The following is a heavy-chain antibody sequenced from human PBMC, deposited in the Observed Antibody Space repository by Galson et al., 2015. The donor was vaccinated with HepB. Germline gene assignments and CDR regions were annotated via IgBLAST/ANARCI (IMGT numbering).Heavy chain of an antibody. CDR3: ARVFWLPDDSSGYYQLFDY. D-gene: IGHD3-22*01. V-gene: IGHV1-18*04. CDR1: GYTFTSYG. CDR2: ISAYNGNT. J-gene: IGHJ4*02. Sequence: SVKVSCKASGYTFTSYGISWVRQAPGQGLEWMGWISAYNGNTNYAQKLQGRVTMTTDTSTSTAYMELRSLRSDDTAVYYCARVFWLPDDSSGYYQLFDYWGQGTLVTVSS.